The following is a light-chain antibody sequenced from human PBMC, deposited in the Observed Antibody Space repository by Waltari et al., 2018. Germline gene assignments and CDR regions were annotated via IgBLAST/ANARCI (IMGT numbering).Light chain of an antibody. V-gene: IGKV1-5*03. Sequence: DIQMTRSPSSLSASVGDTVTITCRASQSISSWLDWYQQKPGKAPKLLIYKASSLESGVPSRFVGSGSGTDFTLTISSLQPEDFASYYCLQYYSRPFTFGPGTKLDIK. CDR1: QSISSW. CDR3: LQYYSRPFT. CDR2: KAS. J-gene: IGKJ3*01.